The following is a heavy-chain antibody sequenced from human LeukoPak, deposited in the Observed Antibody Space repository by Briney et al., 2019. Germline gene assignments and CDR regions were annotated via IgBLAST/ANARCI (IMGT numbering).Heavy chain of an antibody. Sequence: PGGSLRLSCAASGFTFSSYTMHWVRQAPGKGLEWVAVISFDENTKYYADSVRGRVPISRDNSRNTLFLEINSLRPEDTAVYFCARAAVVTGGLDLWGRGTLVTVSS. CDR3: ARAAVVTGGLDL. CDR2: ISFDENTK. D-gene: IGHD2-21*02. CDR1: GFTFSSYT. J-gene: IGHJ2*01. V-gene: IGHV3-30*03.